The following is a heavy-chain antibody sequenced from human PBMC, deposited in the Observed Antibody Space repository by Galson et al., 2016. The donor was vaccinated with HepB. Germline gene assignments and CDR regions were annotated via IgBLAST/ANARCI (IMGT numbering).Heavy chain of an antibody. V-gene: IGHV6-1*01. CDR1: GDSVTNSGAA. D-gene: IGHD7-27*01. CDR3: ARAETNWDGGGDNWFDP. Sequence: CAISGDSVTNSGAAWTWIRQSPSRGLEWLGRTYYRSKWYNTYAVSVKSRITINPDTSKNQFSLQLNSVTPEDTAVYSCARAETNWDGGGDNWFDPWGPGTLVTVSS. J-gene: IGHJ5*02. CDR2: TYYRSKWYN.